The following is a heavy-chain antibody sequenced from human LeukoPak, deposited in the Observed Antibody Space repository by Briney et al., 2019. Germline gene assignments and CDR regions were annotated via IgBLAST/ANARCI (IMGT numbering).Heavy chain of an antibody. Sequence: PSETLSLTCTVSGGSISSYYWSWIRQPPGKGLEWIGYIYYSGSTNYNPSLKSRVTISVDTSKNQFSLKLSSVTAADTAVYYCARRTAAAGRAHYYYYMDVWGKGTTVTISS. CDR3: ARRTAAAGRAHYYYYMDV. J-gene: IGHJ6*03. D-gene: IGHD6-13*01. CDR1: GGSISSYY. CDR2: IYYSGST. V-gene: IGHV4-59*01.